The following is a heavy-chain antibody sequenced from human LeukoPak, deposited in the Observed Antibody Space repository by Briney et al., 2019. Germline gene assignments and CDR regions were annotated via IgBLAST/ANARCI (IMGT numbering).Heavy chain of an antibody. CDR3: ARDMGTEYYYDSSGYYPNYFDY. V-gene: IGHV3-21*01. CDR1: GFTFSSYS. D-gene: IGHD3-22*01. CDR2: ISSSSSYI. J-gene: IGHJ4*02. Sequence: GGSLRLSCAASGFTFSSYSMNWVRQAPGKGLEWVSSISSSSSYICYADSVKGRFTISRDNAKNSLYLQMNSLRAEDTAVYYCARDMGTEYYYDSSGYYPNYFDYWGQGTLVTVSS.